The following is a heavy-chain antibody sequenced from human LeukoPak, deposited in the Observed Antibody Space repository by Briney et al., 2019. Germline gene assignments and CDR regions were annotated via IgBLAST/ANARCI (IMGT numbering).Heavy chain of an antibody. Sequence: PGGSLRLSCAASGFTVSSNYMSWARQAPGKGLEWVSVIYGSGSTYYTDSVKGRFTISRDNSKNTLYLQMNSLRDEDTAAYYCAKETGASYDYPLDYWGQGTLVTVSS. CDR2: IYGSGST. CDR1: GFTVSSNY. CDR3: AKETGASYDYPLDY. D-gene: IGHD5-18*01. V-gene: IGHV3-53*01. J-gene: IGHJ4*02.